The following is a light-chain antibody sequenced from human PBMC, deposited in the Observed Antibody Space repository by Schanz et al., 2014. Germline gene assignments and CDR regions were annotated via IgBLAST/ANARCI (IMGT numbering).Light chain of an antibody. CDR1: ETVNGRF. CDR3: QQYNGGT. V-gene: IGKV3-11*01. Sequence: EIVLTQSPGTLSLSPGETATLSCRASETVNGRFLAWYQQKPGQAPRLLIYDAFNRATGIPARFSGSGSGTDFTLTISSLEPEDFAVYYCQQYNGGTFGPGTKLDLK. J-gene: IGKJ3*01. CDR2: DAF.